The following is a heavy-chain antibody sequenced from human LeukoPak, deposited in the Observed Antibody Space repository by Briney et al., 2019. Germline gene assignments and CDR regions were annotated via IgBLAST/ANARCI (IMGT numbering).Heavy chain of an antibody. Sequence: PSETLSLTCTVSGGSISSYYWSWLRQPPGKGLEWIGYIYYSGSTNYNPSLKSGVTISVDTSKNQFSLKLSSVTAADTAVYCCAGGDYRNFDYWGQGTLVTVSS. CDR1: GGSISSYY. CDR2: IYYSGST. CDR3: AGGDYRNFDY. V-gene: IGHV4-59*01. J-gene: IGHJ4*02. D-gene: IGHD4-17*01.